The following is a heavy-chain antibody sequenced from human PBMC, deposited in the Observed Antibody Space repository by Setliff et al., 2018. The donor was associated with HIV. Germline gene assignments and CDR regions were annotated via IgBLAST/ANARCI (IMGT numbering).Heavy chain of an antibody. CDR1: GYSFTNHY. Sequence: ASVKVSCKPSGYSFTNHYMHWVRQAPGQGLEWMGVINPTGGSTRNTQKFQGRVAMARDTSTSTVYMELSRLSSEGTAVYYCASAGAWQRNALDIWVQGTMVTVSS. CDR3: ASAGAWQRNALDI. D-gene: IGHD5-12*01. CDR2: INPTGGST. V-gene: IGHV1-46*01. J-gene: IGHJ3*02.